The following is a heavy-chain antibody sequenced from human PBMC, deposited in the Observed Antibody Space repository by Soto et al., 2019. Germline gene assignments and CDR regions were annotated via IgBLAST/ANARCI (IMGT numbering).Heavy chain of an antibody. CDR3: ARHALAVSSHPQLSWFDP. CDR2: IYYSGST. Sequence: SETLSLTCTVSGGSISSYYWSWIRQPPGKGLEWIGYIYYSGSTNYNPSLKGRVTISVDTSKNQFSLKLSSVTAADTAVYCCARHALAVSSHPQLSWFDPWGQGTLVTVSS. V-gene: IGHV4-59*08. CDR1: GGSISSYY. J-gene: IGHJ5*02. D-gene: IGHD3-16*02.